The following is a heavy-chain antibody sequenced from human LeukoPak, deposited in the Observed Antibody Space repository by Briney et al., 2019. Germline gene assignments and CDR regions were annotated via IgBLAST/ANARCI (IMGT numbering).Heavy chain of an antibody. D-gene: IGHD6-13*01. CDR1: GGSFSGYY. Sequence: SETLSLTCAVYGGSFSGYYWSWIRQPPGKGLEWIGEINHSGSTNYNPSLKSRVTISVDTSKNQFSLKLSSVTAADPAGYYCASRHYSSSWRRRSRFDYWGQGTLVTVSS. V-gene: IGHV4-34*01. CDR3: ASRHYSSSWRRRSRFDY. CDR2: INHSGST. J-gene: IGHJ4*02.